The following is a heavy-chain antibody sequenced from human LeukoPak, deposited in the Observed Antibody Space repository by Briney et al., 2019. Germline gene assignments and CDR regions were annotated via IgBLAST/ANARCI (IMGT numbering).Heavy chain of an antibody. V-gene: IGHV4-59*01. CDR1: GGSISSYY. D-gene: IGHD3-9*01. J-gene: IGHJ5*02. Sequence: PPETLSLTCTVSGGSISSYYWSWIRQPPGKGREWIGYIYYSGSTNYNPSLKSRVTISVDTSKNQFSLKLSSVTAADTAVYCCARDQMYYDILTGYRGGWFDPWGQGTLVTVSS. CDR3: ARDQMYYDILTGYRGGWFDP. CDR2: IYYSGST.